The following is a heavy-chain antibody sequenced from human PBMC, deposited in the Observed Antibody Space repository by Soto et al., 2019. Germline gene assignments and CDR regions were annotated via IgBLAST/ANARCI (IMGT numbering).Heavy chain of an antibody. D-gene: IGHD6-19*01. CDR1: GGTFSSYA. CDR3: ARVGSTRYSSGRYYFDY. V-gene: IGHV1-69*06. Sequence: VKVSCKASGGTFSSYAISWVRQAPGQGLEWMGGIIPIFGTANYSPSFQGHVTISADKSISTAYLQWSSLKASDTAMYYCARVGSTRYSSGRYYFDYWGQGTLVTVSS. CDR2: IIPIFGTA. J-gene: IGHJ4*02.